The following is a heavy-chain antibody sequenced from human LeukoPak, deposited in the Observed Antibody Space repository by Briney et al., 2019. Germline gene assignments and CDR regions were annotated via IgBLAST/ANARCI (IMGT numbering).Heavy chain of an antibody. Sequence: SETLSLTCAVSGYPINNAYYWVWIRQPPGKGLEWIGSLYHPDSTYYNPSLKSRVTMSVDTSRNQFSLKLSFVTAADTAVYYCATYEYSSGWYGESGAEYFQHWGQGTLVTVSS. CDR1: GYPINNAYY. D-gene: IGHD6-19*01. CDR2: LYHPDST. CDR3: ATYEYSSGWYGESGAEYFQH. V-gene: IGHV4-38-2*01. J-gene: IGHJ1*01.